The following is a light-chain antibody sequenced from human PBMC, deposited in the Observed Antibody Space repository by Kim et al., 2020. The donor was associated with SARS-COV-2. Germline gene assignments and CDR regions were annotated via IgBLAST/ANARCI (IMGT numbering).Light chain of an antibody. CDR3: ASWDDSLV. CDR1: SSNIGSDY. Sequence: GTPGQRVTISCSGSSSNIGSDYVYWYQQRPGTAPKLLIYRNNQRPSGVPDRFSGSKSGTSASLAISGLRSEDEADYYCASWDDSLVFGGGTQLTVL. V-gene: IGLV1-47*01. CDR2: RNN. J-gene: IGLJ2*01.